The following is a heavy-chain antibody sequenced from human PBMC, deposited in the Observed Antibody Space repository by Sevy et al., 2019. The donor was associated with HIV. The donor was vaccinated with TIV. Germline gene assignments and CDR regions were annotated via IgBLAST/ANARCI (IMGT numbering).Heavy chain of an antibody. CDR3: AHETFGRFES. CDR2: IKADGSDK. J-gene: IGHJ4*02. Sequence: GGSLRLSCAASGFTFSANWMNWVRQAPGMGLEWVANIKADGSDKYYVDSVEGRFTISRDNAKNLLFLQMNSLRVEDTAVYYCAHETFGRFESWGQGTLVTVSS. D-gene: IGHD3-16*01. CDR1: GFTFSANW. V-gene: IGHV3-7*01.